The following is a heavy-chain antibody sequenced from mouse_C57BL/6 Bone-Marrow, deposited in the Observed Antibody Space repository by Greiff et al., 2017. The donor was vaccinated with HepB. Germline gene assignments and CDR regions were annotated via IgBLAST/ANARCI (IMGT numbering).Heavy chain of an antibody. V-gene: IGHV10-1*01. CDR1: GFSFNTYA. D-gene: IGHD4-1*01. Sequence: EVMLVESGGGLVQPKGSLKLSCAASGFSFNTYAMNWVRQAPGKGLEWVARIRSKSNNYATYYADSVKDRFTISRDDSESMLYLQMNNLKTEDTAMYYCVRHGSYYYAMDYWGQGTSVTVSS. CDR2: IRSKSNNYAT. J-gene: IGHJ4*01. CDR3: VRHGSYYYAMDY.